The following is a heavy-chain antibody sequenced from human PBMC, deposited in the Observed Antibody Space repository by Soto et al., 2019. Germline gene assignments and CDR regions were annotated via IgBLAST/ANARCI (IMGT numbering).Heavy chain of an antibody. CDR3: AKDAVPFNGVWDWFDL. Sequence: EEHLLESGGGLVQPGGALRISFSTSGFNFRNYAIRWVPQPPRKGVEWVSAIHGRGGGTYYADSVKGRFTVSRDDSKEPLYLQLSSLRVDDTAVYYCAKDAVPFNGVWDWFDLWGQGTLVTVSS. CDR1: GFNFRNYA. V-gene: IGHV3-23*01. CDR2: IHGRGGGT. J-gene: IGHJ5*02. D-gene: IGHD3-16*01.